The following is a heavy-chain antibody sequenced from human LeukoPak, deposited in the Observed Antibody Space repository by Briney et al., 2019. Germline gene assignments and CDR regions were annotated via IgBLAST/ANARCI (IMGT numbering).Heavy chain of an antibody. CDR3: ARAYKDRSLAGKKEFFQH. J-gene: IGHJ1*01. V-gene: IGHV3-9*01. CDR1: GFTFDNYA. CDR2: ISWNSGTI. Sequence: SLRLSCAASGFTFDNYAMNWVRQAPGKGLEWISLISWNSGTIGYADSVKGRFTISRDNANNFLYLQMNSLRAEDTALYYCARAYKDRSLAGKKEFFQHWGQGTLVTVSS. D-gene: IGHD6-19*01.